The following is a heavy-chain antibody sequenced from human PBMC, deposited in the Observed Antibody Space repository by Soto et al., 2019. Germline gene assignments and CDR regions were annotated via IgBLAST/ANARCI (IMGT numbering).Heavy chain of an antibody. CDR2: ISATGTTT. CDR3: AKGGPTFLNWFGP. CDR1: EFSFSSYA. Sequence: GGSLRLSCAASEFSFSSYALNWVRQAPGKGLEWVSAISATGTTTYYADSVKGRFTISRDNSKRTLFLQMDSLSPEDTAAYYCAKGGPTFLNWFGPWGQGTLVTVSS. V-gene: IGHV3-23*01. J-gene: IGHJ5*02. D-gene: IGHD5-12*01.